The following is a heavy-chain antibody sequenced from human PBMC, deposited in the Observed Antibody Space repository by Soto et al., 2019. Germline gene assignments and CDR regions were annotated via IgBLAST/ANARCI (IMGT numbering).Heavy chain of an antibody. CDR3: AREAAAYYYDSSGYFDY. CDR2: IYYSGST. Sequence: SETLCLTCTVSGGSISSYYWSWIRQPPGKGLEWIGYIYYSGSTNYNPSLKSRVTISVDTSKNQFSLKLSSVTAADTAVYYCAREAAAYYYDSSGYFDYWGQGTLVTVSS. CDR1: GGSISSYY. D-gene: IGHD3-22*01. J-gene: IGHJ4*02. V-gene: IGHV4-59*01.